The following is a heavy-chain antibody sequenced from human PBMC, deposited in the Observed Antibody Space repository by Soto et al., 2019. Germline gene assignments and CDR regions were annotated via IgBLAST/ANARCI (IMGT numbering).Heavy chain of an antibody. CDR3: VRDPQRNDY. CDR2: ISASNGNR. CDR1: GYDFSSYG. Sequence: QVQLVQSGVEVKKPGASVKVSCKASGYDFSSYGISWGRQAPGQGVEWMGWISASNGNRDYAQQFQGRVTMTSDTSRTTAYMELRSLRSDDTAVYYCVRDPQRNDYWGQGTLVNVSS. V-gene: IGHV1-18*04. J-gene: IGHJ4*02. D-gene: IGHD2-2*01.